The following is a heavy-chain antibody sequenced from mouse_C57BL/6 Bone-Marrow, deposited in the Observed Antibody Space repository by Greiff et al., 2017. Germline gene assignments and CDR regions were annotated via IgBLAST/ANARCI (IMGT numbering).Heavy chain of an antibody. J-gene: IGHJ3*01. CDR2: ISSGGDYI. V-gene: IGHV5-9-1*02. CDR1: GFTFSSYA. CDR3: TSDGGYTPWFGY. D-gene: IGHD2-3*01. Sequence: DVLLVESGEGLVKPGGSLKLSCAASGFTFSSYAMSWVRQTPEKRLEWVAYISSGGDYIYYADTVKGRITISRDTARNTLYLQMSSLTSEDTAMYYCTSDGGYTPWFGYWGQGTLVTVSA.